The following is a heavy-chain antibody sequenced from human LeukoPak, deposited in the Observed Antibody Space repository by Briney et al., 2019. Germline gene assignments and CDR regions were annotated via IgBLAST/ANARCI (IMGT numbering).Heavy chain of an antibody. Sequence: GGSLRLSCAASGFTFSSYAMSWVRQAPGKGLEWVSAISGSGGSTYYADSVKGRFTISRDNSKNTLYLQMNSLRAEDTAVYYCAKGKYDSSGYYPFDYWGQGTLVTVSS. CDR3: AKGKYDSSGYYPFDY. CDR2: ISGSGGST. CDR1: GFTFSSYA. V-gene: IGHV3-23*01. D-gene: IGHD3-22*01. J-gene: IGHJ4*02.